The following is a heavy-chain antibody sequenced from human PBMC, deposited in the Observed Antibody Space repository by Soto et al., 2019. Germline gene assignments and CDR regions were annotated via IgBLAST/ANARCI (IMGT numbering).Heavy chain of an antibody. CDR3: ARGSDREGSGSSFDP. D-gene: IGHD3-10*01. Sequence: QVQLQQWGAGLLKPSETLSLTCAVYGGTFTGYYCRWIRQPPGKGLAWIGEINHSGHTNSIPSLNIRIAISGDTSNNQFAMNLSAMTAADTAVYYCARGSDREGSGSSFDPWGQGTTVTGS. V-gene: IGHV4-34*01. CDR1: GGTFTGYY. CDR2: INHSGHT. J-gene: IGHJ3*01.